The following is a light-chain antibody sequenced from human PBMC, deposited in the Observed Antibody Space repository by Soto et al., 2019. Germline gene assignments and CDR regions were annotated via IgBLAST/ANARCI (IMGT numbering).Light chain of an antibody. CDR1: QSVSSSY. CDR2: GAS. CDR3: QQYGSSPYT. V-gene: IGKV3-20*01. Sequence: EIVLTQSPGTLSLSPGERATLSCRASQSVSSSYLAWYQQKPGQAPSLIIYGASDRATGIPDRFSGSGSGTDFTLTISRLEPEDFAVYYCQQYGSSPYTFGQGTKLEIK. J-gene: IGKJ2*01.